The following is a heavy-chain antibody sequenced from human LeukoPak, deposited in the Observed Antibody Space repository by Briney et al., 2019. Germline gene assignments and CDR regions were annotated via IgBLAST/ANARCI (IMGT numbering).Heavy chain of an antibody. J-gene: IGHJ4*02. D-gene: IGHD6-13*01. CDR3: ARDFSSSWPFDY. CDR2: INPNSGGT. CDR1: GYTFTGYY. V-gene: IGHV1-2*06. Sequence: ASVKASCKASGYTFTGYYVHWVRQAPGQGLEWMGRINPNSGGTNYAQKFQGRVTMTRDTSISTAYMELSRLRSDDTAVYYCARDFSSSWPFDYWGQGTLVTVSS.